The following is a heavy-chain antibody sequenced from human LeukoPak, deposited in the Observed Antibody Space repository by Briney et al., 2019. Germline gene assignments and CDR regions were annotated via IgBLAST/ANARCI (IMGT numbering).Heavy chain of an antibody. CDR2: INHSGST. J-gene: IGHJ4*02. V-gene: IGHV4-34*01. Sequence: KPSETLSLTCAVYGGSFSGYYWSWIRQPPGKGLEWIGEINHSGSTNYNPSRKSRVTISVDTSKNQFSLKLSSVTAADTAVYYRARDAFSLAYSRSSFDYWGQGTLVTVSS. CDR1: GGSFSGYY. CDR3: ARDAFSLAYSRSSFDY. D-gene: IGHD6-6*01.